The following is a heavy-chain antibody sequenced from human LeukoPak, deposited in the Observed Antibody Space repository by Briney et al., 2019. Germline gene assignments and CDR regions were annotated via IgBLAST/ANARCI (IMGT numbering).Heavy chain of an antibody. CDR3: ARHSSDSRGWFDP. CDR1: GGSISDYY. D-gene: IGHD6-19*01. Sequence: KPSETLSLTCTVSGGSISDYYWSWIRQSPGKGLEWIGYIYYSGSTNYNPSLKSRVTISVDTSKSRFSLKLSSVTAADTAVYYCARHSSDSRGWFDPWGQGTLVTVSS. V-gene: IGHV4-59*08. CDR2: IYYSGST. J-gene: IGHJ5*02.